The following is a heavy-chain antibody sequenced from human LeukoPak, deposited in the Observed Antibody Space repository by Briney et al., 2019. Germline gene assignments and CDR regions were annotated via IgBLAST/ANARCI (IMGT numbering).Heavy chain of an antibody. J-gene: IGHJ4*02. D-gene: IGHD3-16*01. V-gene: IGHV4-59*01. CDR3: ARAVITFGAAVAKGFDC. CDR2: IYYSGST. Sequence: KPSETLSLTCTVSGASFSTYYWSWIRQPPGKGLEWIGSIYYSGSTDYNPSLKSRVTMSLDTSKNQFSLNLSSVTAADTAVYYCARAVITFGAAVAKGFDCWGQGTLVTVSS. CDR1: GASFSTYY.